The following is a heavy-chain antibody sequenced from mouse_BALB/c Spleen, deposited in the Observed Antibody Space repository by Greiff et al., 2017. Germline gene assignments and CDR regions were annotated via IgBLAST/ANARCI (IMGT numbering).Heavy chain of an antibody. CDR3: ARLYGNWDAMDY. J-gene: IGHJ4*01. V-gene: IGHV5-12-1*01. Sequence: EVQLVESGGGLVKPGGSLKLSCAASGFAFSSYDMSWVRQTPEKRLEWVAYISSGGGSTYYPDTVKGRFTISRDNAKNTLYLQMSSLKSEDTAMYYCARLYGNWDAMDYWGQGTSVTVSS. CDR2: ISSGGGST. CDR1: GFAFSSYD. D-gene: IGHD2-1*01.